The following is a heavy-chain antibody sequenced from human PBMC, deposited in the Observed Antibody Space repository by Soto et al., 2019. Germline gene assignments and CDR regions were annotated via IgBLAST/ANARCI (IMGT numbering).Heavy chain of an antibody. J-gene: IGHJ6*02. CDR2: IYIGGGT. Sequence: GGSLRLSCAASGFTVSSNYMNWVRQAPGKGLEWVSVIYIGGGTYYADSVKGRFTVSRYNSKNTLFLQMNSLGAEDTAVYYCARDRGFYGMDVWGQGTTVTVSS. CDR1: GFTVSSNY. CDR3: ARDRGFYGMDV. V-gene: IGHV3-53*01. D-gene: IGHD3-10*01.